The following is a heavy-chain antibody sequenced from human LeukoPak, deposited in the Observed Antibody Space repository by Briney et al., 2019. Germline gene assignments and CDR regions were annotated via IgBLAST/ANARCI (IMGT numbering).Heavy chain of an antibody. J-gene: IGHJ4*02. Sequence: SEPLSLTCTVSGGSISSSSYYWGWIRQPPGKGLEWSGSIYYSGSTYYNPSLKSRVTISVDTSKNKFSLKLSSVTAADTAVYYCARFKGYHAALSWGQGPLVTVSS. CDR2: IYYSGST. CDR1: GGSISSSSYY. CDR3: ARFKGYHAALS. V-gene: IGHV4-39*01. D-gene: IGHD2-2*01.